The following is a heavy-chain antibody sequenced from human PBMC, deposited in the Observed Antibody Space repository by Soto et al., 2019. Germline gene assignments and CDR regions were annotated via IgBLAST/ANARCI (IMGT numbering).Heavy chain of an antibody. V-gene: IGHV3-33*01. Sequence: QVQLVESGGGVVQPGRSLRLSCAASGFTFSSYGMHWVRQAPGKGLEWVAVIWYDGSNKYYADSVKGRFTISRDNSKNTLYRQMNSLRAEDSAVYYCARDVVLVPAANYYYYGMDVWGQGTTVTVSS. CDR1: GFTFSSYG. CDR2: IWYDGSNK. CDR3: ARDVVLVPAANYYYYGMDV. D-gene: IGHD2-2*01. J-gene: IGHJ6*02.